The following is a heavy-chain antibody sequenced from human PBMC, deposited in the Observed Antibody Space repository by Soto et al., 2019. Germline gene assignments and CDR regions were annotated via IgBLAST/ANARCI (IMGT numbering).Heavy chain of an antibody. CDR2: INAGYGNT. Sequence: SLKVSCNASGYTFSSYAMHWVRQAPGQRLEWMGWINAGYGNTKSSQKFQDRVTISRDTSASTAYMELTSLRSEDTAVYYCARDTGDGTFDFWGQGTLVTVSS. CDR1: GYTFSSYA. J-gene: IGHJ4*02. V-gene: IGHV1-3*01. D-gene: IGHD7-27*01. CDR3: ARDTGDGTFDF.